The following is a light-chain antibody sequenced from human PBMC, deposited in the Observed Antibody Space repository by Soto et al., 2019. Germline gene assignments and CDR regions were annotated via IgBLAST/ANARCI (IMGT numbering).Light chain of an antibody. J-gene: IGLJ7*01. Sequence: QSALTQPASVSGSPGQSITISCTGTSSDVGSHNLVSWYQQHQGQAPKLMIYEVTQRPLGVSTRFSASKSGNTASLTISGLQAEDEADYYCCSYGGSRAVFGGGTQLTVL. CDR3: CSYGGSRAV. CDR2: EVT. V-gene: IGLV2-23*02. CDR1: SSDVGSHNL.